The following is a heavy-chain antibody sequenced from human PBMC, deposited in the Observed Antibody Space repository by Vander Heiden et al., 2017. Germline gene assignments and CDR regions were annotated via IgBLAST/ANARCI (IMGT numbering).Heavy chain of an antibody. Sequence: QVQLVESGGGVVQPGRSLRLSCAAAGFTCSSYGMHWVREAPGKGLEWVAVIWYDGSNKYYADSVKGRFTISRDNSKNTLYLQMNSLRAEDTAVYYCARDNAYLDYWGQGTLVTVSS. CDR3: ARDNAYLDY. J-gene: IGHJ4*02. CDR2: IWYDGSNK. CDR1: GFTCSSYG. V-gene: IGHV3-33*01.